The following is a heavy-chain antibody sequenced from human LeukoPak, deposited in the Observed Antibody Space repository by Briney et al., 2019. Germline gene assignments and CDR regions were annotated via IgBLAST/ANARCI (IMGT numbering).Heavy chain of an antibody. D-gene: IGHD6-13*01. V-gene: IGHV1-69*13. CDR3: ARDPRQQLVISAFDI. CDR2: IIPIFGTA. Sequence: GASVKVSCKASGGTFSSYAISWVRQAPGQWLEWMGGIIPIFGTANYAQKFQGRVTITADESTSTAYMELSSLRSEDTAVYYCARDPRQQLVISAFDIWGQGTMVTVSS. CDR1: GGTFSSYA. J-gene: IGHJ3*02.